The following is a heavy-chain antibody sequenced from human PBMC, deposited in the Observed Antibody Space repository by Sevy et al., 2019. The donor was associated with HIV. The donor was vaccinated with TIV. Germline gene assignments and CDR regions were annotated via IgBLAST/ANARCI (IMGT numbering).Heavy chain of an antibody. CDR1: GFSFDDYA. D-gene: IGHD6-19*01. CDR3: AKDGGSGSGPSAEYFHH. Sequence: GGSLRLSCAASGFSFDDYAMHWVRQAPGKGLEWVSGISWNSAFIGYADSVKGRYTISRDNAKKSLYLQINSLKPEDTAFYYSAKDGGSGSGPSAEYFHHWGQGTLVTVSS. V-gene: IGHV3-9*01. J-gene: IGHJ1*01. CDR2: ISWNSAFI.